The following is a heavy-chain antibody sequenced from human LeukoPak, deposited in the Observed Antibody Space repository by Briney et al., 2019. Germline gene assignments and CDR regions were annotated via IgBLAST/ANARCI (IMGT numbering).Heavy chain of an antibody. D-gene: IGHD6-13*01. Sequence: PGGSLRLSCGASGFTFGGYWMTWVRRAPGKGLEWVANIKGDGSDKYYVDSVKGRFTISRDNAKNSLYLQMNSLRAEDTALYYCARVRYTSSWYYFDYWGQGTLVTVSS. J-gene: IGHJ4*02. CDR2: IKGDGSDK. CDR3: ARVRYTSSWYYFDY. CDR1: GFTFGGYW. V-gene: IGHV3-7*05.